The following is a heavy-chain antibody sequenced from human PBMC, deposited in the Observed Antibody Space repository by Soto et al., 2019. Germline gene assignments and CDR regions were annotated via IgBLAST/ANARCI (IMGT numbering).Heavy chain of an antibody. CDR2: INPSGGST. V-gene: IGHV1-46*01. CDR1: GYTFTSYY. J-gene: IGHJ6*01. D-gene: IGHD6-13*01. CDR3: ARALSSSWILYYYYGMDV. Sequence: SVKVSCKSSGYTFTSYYMHWVRQAPGQGLEWMGIINPSGGSTSYAQKFQGRVTMTRDTSTSTVYMELSSLRSEDTAVYYCARALSSSWILYYYYGMDVWGQGTKFTVSS.